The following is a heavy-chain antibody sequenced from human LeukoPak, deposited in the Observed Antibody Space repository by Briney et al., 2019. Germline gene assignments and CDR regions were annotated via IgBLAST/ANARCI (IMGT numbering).Heavy chain of an antibody. CDR3: ARRPTSSGYDPPFDY. J-gene: IGHJ4*02. D-gene: IGHD5-12*01. V-gene: IGHV4-39*01. CDR2: IYYSGST. CDR1: GGAISSSSYY. Sequence: PSETPSLTCTVSGGAISSSSYYWGWIRQPPGKGLEWIGSIYYSGSTYYNPSLKSRVTISVDTSKNQFSLKLSSVTAADTAVYYCARRPTSSGYDPPFDYWGQGTLVTVSS.